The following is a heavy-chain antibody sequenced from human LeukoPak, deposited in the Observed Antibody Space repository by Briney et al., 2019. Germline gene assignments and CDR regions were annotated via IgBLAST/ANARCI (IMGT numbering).Heavy chain of an antibody. J-gene: IGHJ3*02. CDR1: GYTFTGYY. CDR2: INPNSGGT. CDR3: ARGGYYYDRGLLNAFDI. V-gene: IGHV1-2*02. Sequence: ASVKVSCKASGYTFTGYYMHWVRQALGQGLEWMGWINPNSGGTNYAQKFQGRVTMTRDTSISTAYMELSRLRSDDTAVYYCARGGYYYDRGLLNAFDIWGQGTMVTVSS. D-gene: IGHD3-22*01.